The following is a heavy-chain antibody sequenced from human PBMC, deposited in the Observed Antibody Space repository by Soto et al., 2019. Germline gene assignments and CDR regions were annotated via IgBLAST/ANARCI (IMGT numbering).Heavy chain of an antibody. CDR2: ISAYNGNT. CDR3: AREGYNSGWSY. CDR1: GYTFTSYG. V-gene: IGHV1-18*04. J-gene: IGHJ4*02. D-gene: IGHD6-19*01. Sequence: ASVKVSCKASGYTFTSYGISWVRQAPGQGLEWMGWISAYNGNTNYAQKLQGRVTMTTDTSTSTAYMELSSLTSEDTAVYFCAREGYNSGWSYWGQGTLVTVSS.